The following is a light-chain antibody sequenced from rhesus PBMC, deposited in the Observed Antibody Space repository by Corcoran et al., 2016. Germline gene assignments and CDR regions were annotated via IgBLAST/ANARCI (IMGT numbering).Light chain of an antibody. CDR1: QSVSSY. J-gene: IGKJ4*01. CDR3: QQYSNWPLT. CDR2: GAY. Sequence: EIVMTQSPATLSLSPGERATRSCRASQSVSSYVAWYQQKPEQAPRLLIYGAYSRATGIPDRFTGRGSGTDFTLTISSLEPEDFAVYYCQQYSNWPLTFGGGTKVEIK. V-gene: IGKV3S9*01.